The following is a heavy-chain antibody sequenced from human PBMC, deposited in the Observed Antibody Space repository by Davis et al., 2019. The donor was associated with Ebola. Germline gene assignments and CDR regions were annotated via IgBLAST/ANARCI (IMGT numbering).Heavy chain of an antibody. CDR3: ARDMYGSDDY. D-gene: IGHD3-10*01. CDR2: INPDGSIT. V-gene: IGHV3-74*01. J-gene: IGHJ4*02. CDR1: GFTFSTYW. Sequence: GESLKISCAASGFTFSTYWMHWVRQAPGKGLRWVSRINPDGSITNNEDSVKGRFTIPRDNAKNTLYLQMNSLRTEDTAVYHCARDMYGSDDYWGQGTLVTVSS.